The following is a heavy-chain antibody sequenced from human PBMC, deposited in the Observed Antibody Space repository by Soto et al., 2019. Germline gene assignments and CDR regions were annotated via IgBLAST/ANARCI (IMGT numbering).Heavy chain of an antibody. CDR1: GDTFSFYS. D-gene: IGHD3-10*01. Sequence: QVQLVQSCAEVKRPGSSVKVSCKASGDTFSFYSINWVRQAPGLGLEWMGRVNPILSMSNYAQRFQGRVTMTADKSTSTAYMELSGLRSEDTAMYYCATSYGSGYRAFDYWGQGALVTVSS. V-gene: IGHV1-69*04. J-gene: IGHJ4*02. CDR3: ATSYGSGYRAFDY. CDR2: VNPILSMS.